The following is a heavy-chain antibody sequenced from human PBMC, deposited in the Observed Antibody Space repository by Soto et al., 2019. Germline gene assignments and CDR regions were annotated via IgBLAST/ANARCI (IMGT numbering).Heavy chain of an antibody. CDR1: GGTFSTYT. D-gene: IGHD5-12*01. J-gene: IGHJ4*02. V-gene: IGHV1-69*02. CDR2: VIPILGIA. Sequence: QVQLVQSGAEVKKPGSSVKVSCKASGGTFSTYTVSWVRQAPGQGLEWMGRVIPILGIANYAQKFQGSVTITADKSTSTAYMELSSLRSEDTAVYYCATFRGDGYNYYWGQGTLVTVSS. CDR3: ATFRGDGYNYY.